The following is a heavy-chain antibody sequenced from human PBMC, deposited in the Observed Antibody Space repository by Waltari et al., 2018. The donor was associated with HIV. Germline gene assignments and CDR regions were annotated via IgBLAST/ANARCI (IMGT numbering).Heavy chain of an antibody. CDR3: ARHVRSSIWFDY. CDR1: GGSISSSSYY. V-gene: IGHV4-39*01. D-gene: IGHD3-10*02. CDR2: IDYSGST. Sequence: QLQLQVSGPGLVKPSETLSLTCAVSGGSISSSSYYWGWIRQPPGKGLEWIGSIDYSGSTYYNPSLKSRVTISVDTSKNQFSLKLSSVTAADTAVYYCARHVRSSIWFDYWGQGTLVTVSS. J-gene: IGHJ5*01.